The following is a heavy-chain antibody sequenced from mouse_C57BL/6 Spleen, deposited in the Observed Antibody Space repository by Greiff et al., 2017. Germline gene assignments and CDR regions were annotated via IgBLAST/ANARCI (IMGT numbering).Heavy chain of an antibody. D-gene: IGHD2-3*01. Sequence: EVQLQQSGPELVKPGASVKISCKASGYTFTDHYMNWVKQSHGKSLEWIGYINPNNGGTSYNQKFKGKATLTVDKSSSTAYMELRSLTSEDSAVYYCASGSDGYYDYWGQGTTLTVSA. J-gene: IGHJ2*01. CDR3: ASGSDGYYDY. V-gene: IGHV1-26*01. CDR2: INPNNGGT. CDR1: GYTFTDHY.